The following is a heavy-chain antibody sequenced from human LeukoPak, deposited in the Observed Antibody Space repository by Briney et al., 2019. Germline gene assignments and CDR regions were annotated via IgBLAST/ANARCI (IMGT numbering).Heavy chain of an antibody. D-gene: IGHD3-22*01. CDR3: ARAPSYDSSDS. Sequence: PSETLSLTCTVSGGSISSYYWSWIRQPPGKGLEWIGYIYYSGSTNYNPSLKSRVTISVDTPKNQFSLKLSSVTAADTAVYYCARAPSYDSSDSWGQGTLVTVSS. CDR1: GGSISSYY. V-gene: IGHV4-59*01. J-gene: IGHJ4*02. CDR2: IYYSGST.